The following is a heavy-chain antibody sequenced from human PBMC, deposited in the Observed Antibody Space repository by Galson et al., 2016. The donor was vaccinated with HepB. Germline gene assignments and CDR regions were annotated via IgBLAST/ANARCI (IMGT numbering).Heavy chain of an antibody. D-gene: IGHD6-19*01. Sequence: SLRLSCAASGFTFTSFGMHWIRQAPGKGLEWLTFISYDGSNKFYVDSVRGRFTVSRDKDKNSLHLQMNSLTAGDTGVYYCARETAVGGPNWLDPWGQGTLVIVSS. CDR3: ARETAVGGPNWLDP. V-gene: IGHV3-30*03. CDR1: GFTFTSFG. J-gene: IGHJ5*02. CDR2: ISYDGSNK.